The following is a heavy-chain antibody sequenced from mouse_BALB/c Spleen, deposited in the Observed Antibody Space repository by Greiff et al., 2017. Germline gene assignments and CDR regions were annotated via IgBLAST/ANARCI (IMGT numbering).Heavy chain of an antibody. CDR3: ARGGITTVVSYWYFDV. J-gene: IGHJ1*01. CDR1: GFTFSSYA. D-gene: IGHD1-1*01. Sequence: EVMLVESGGGLVKPGGSLKLSCAASGFTFSSYAMSWVRQTPEKRLEWVASISSGGSTYYPDSVKGRFTISRDNARNILYLQMSSLRSEDTAMYYCARGGITTVVSYWYFDVWGAGTTVTVSS. V-gene: IGHV5-6-5*01. CDR2: ISSGGST.